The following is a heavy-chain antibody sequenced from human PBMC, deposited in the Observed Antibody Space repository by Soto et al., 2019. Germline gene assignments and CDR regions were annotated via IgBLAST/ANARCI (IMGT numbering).Heavy chain of an antibody. CDR2: IYYSGST. CDR1: GGSISSYY. CDR3: ARAPRGNYGYPSYFDY. D-gene: IGHD3-10*01. Sequence: SETLSLTCTVSGGSISSYYLSWIRQPPEKGLEWIGYIYYSGSTNYNPSLKSRVTISVDTSKNQFSLKLSSVTAADTAVYYCARAPRGNYGYPSYFDYWGQGTLVTVSS. J-gene: IGHJ4*02. V-gene: IGHV4-59*01.